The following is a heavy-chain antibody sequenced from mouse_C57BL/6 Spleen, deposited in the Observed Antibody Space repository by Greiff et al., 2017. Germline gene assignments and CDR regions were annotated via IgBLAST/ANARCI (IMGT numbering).Heavy chain of an antibody. CDR3: ARRDYYGNYVFFDY. CDR1: GYTFTSYW. V-gene: IGHV1-59*01. CDR2: IDPSDSYT. Sequence: QVQLQQPGAELVRPGTSVKLSCKASGYTFTSYWMHWVKQRPGQGLEWIGGIDPSDSYTNYNQKFKGKATLTVDKSSGTAYMQLSSLTSEDSAVYYCARRDYYGNYVFFDYWGQGTTLTVSS. D-gene: IGHD2-1*01. J-gene: IGHJ2*01.